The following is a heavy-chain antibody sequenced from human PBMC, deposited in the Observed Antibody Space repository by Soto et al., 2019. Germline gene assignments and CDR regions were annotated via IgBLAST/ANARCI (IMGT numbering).Heavy chain of an antibody. CDR2: IYYSGST. CDR3: AREPMGDGDYYYYGMDV. J-gene: IGHJ6*02. CDR1: GGSISSGGYY. Sequence: SETLSLTCTVSGGSISSGGYYWSWIRQHPGKGLEWIGYIYYSGSTYYNPSLKSRVTISVDTSKNQFSLKLSSVTAADTAVYYCAREPMGDGDYYYYGMDVWGQGTTVTVSS. V-gene: IGHV4-31*03. D-gene: IGHD2-21*01.